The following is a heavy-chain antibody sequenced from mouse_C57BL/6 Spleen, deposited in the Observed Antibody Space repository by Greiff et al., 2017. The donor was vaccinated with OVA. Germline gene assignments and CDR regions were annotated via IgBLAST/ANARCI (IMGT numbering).Heavy chain of an antibody. CDR1: GFSLSTFGMG. Sequence: QVTLKESGPGILQPSQTLSLTCSFSGFSLSTFGMGVGWIRQPSGKGLEWLAHIWWDDDQYYNPALKSRPTISKETSKNQVFLKIANVDTADTATYYGARPHYYGSIWYFEVWGTGTTVTVSS. D-gene: IGHD1-1*01. CDR3: ARPHYYGSIWYFEV. J-gene: IGHJ1*03. V-gene: IGHV8-8*01. CDR2: IWWDDDQ.